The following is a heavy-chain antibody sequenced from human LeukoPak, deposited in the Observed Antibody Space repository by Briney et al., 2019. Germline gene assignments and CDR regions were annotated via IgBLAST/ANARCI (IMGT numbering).Heavy chain of an antibody. CDR2: IWYDGSKE. Sequence: GGSLRLSCAASGFTFSSYEMNWVRQAPGKGLEWVAAIWYDGSKECYADSVKGRFTISRDNSKNTVYLQMSSLRVEDTAVYYCAKDPESSMDVWGQGTTVTVSS. CDR3: AKDPESSMDV. CDR1: GFTFSSYE. J-gene: IGHJ6*02. D-gene: IGHD1-14*01. V-gene: IGHV3-33*06.